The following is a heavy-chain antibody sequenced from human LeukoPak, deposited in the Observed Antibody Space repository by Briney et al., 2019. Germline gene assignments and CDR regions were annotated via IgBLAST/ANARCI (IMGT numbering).Heavy chain of an antibody. J-gene: IGHJ4*02. CDR2: ISSSSSYT. CDR3: ARDLYGQLPYTADY. Sequence: PGGSLRLSCAASGFTFSSYSMNWVRQAPGKGLEWVSSISSSSSYTYYADSVKGRFTISRDNAKNSLYLQMNSLRAEDTAVYYCARDLYGQLPYTADYWGQGTLVTVSS. CDR1: GFTFSSYS. D-gene: IGHD2-2*02. V-gene: IGHV3-21*01.